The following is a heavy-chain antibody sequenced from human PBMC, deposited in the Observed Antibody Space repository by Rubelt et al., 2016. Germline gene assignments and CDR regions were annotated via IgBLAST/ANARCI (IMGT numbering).Heavy chain of an antibody. CDR2: IYSGGST. Sequence: LEWVSVIYSGGSTYYADSVKGRFTISRDNSKNTLYLQMNSLRAEDTAVYYCARDLDGYNPIQGVPFSGAFDIWCQGTMVTVSS. CDR3: ARDLDGYNPIQGVPFSGAFDI. V-gene: IGHV3-66*01. D-gene: IGHD5-24*01. J-gene: IGHJ3*02.